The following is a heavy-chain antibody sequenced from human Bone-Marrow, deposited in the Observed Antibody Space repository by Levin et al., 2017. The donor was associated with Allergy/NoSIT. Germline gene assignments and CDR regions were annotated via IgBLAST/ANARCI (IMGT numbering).Heavy chain of an antibody. D-gene: IGHD3-10*01. CDR2: INPKLGTT. CDR3: ARAGGSGPIGHYYGLDV. Sequence: ASVKVSCKASGYSFTNYEINWVRQAPGQGPEWLGWINPKLGTTGYAQNLQGRVSMTSNISINTAYLELSSLRFDDTARYYCARAGGSGPIGHYYGLDVWGQGTTVAVSS. V-gene: IGHV1-8*01. J-gene: IGHJ6*02. CDR1: GYSFTNYE.